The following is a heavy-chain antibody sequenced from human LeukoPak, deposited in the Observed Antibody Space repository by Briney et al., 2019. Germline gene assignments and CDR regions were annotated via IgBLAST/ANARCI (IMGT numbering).Heavy chain of an antibody. CDR3: AKAISSSWYRLQGWFDP. V-gene: IGHV3-23*01. CDR2: ISGSGGST. J-gene: IGHJ5*02. CDR1: GFTFSSYA. D-gene: IGHD6-13*01. Sequence: GGSLRLSCAPSGFTFSSYAMSWVRQAPGKGLEWVSAISGSGGSTYYADSVKGRFTISRDNSKNTLYLQMNSLRAEDTAVYYCAKAISSSWYRLQGWFDPWGQGTLVTVSS.